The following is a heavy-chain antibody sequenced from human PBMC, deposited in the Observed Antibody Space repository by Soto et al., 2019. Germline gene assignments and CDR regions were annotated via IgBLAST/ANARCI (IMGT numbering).Heavy chain of an antibody. J-gene: IGHJ3*02. Sequence: GGSLRLSCAASGFTFDDYAMHWVRQAPGKGLEWVSGISWNSGSIGYADSVKGRFTISRDNAKNSLYLQMNSLRAEDTALYYCAKDIFQWLPSFSFDIWGQGTMVTVSS. V-gene: IGHV3-9*01. CDR2: ISWNSGSI. CDR3: AKDIFQWLPSFSFDI. CDR1: GFTFDDYA. D-gene: IGHD6-19*01.